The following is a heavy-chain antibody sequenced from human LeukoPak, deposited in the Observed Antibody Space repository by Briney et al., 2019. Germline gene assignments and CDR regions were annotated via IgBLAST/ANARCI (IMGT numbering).Heavy chain of an antibody. CDR3: ARSSSGAKDY. CDR1: GFTFSSYS. J-gene: IGHJ4*02. V-gene: IGHV3-48*01. Sequence: TGGSLRLSCAASGFTFSSYSMNWIRQAPGKGLEWVSYITSSSSPIYYADSVHGRFTISRDNAKNSLFLQMNSLRAEDTAVYYCARSSSGAKDYWGQGTLVTVSS. CDR2: ITSSSSPI. D-gene: IGHD1-26*01.